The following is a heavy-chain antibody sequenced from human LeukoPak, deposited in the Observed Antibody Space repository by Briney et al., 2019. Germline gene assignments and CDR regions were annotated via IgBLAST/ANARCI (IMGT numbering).Heavy chain of an antibody. J-gene: IGHJ4*02. D-gene: IGHD3-10*01. V-gene: IGHV1-8*03. CDR2: MNPKSGNT. CDR1: GYTFTSYD. CDR3: ARDHYYGSGIPRY. Sequence: ASVKVSCKASGYTFTSYDINWVRQVTGQGLEWMGWMNPKSGNTGYAQKFQGRVTITRNASISTAYMEVSSLRYEDTAVYYCARDHYYGSGIPRYWGQGTLVTVSS.